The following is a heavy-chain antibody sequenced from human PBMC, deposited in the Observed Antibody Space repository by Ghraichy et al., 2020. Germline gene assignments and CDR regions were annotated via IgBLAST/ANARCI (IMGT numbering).Heavy chain of an antibody. V-gene: IGHV4-34*01. J-gene: IGHJ6*02. CDR3: VRGRALEWLNTYYYYGMDV. D-gene: IGHD3-3*01. Sequence: SETLSLTCAVYGGSFSDYYWNWIRQPPGKGLEWIGEINHSGSTYYSPSLKSRVTISVDTSKNQFSLRLRSVTAADTAVYYCVRGRALEWLNTYYYYGMDVWGQGTTVTVSS. CDR1: GGSFSDYY. CDR2: INHSGST.